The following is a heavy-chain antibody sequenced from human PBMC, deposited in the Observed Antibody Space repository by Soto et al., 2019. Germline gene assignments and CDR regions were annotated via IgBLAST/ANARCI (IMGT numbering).Heavy chain of an antibody. J-gene: IGHJ4*02. CDR2: ISRGSTTI. V-gene: IGHV3-48*02. CDR3: ARRYGDYEGDDY. Sequence: GGSLRLSCAASGFTFSSYNMNWVRQAPGKGLEWVSYISRGSTTIYYADSVKGRFTISRDDAKDSLYLQMDSLRDEDTAVYCCARRYGDYEGDDYLGQGTLVTVSS. D-gene: IGHD4-17*01. CDR1: GFTFSSYN.